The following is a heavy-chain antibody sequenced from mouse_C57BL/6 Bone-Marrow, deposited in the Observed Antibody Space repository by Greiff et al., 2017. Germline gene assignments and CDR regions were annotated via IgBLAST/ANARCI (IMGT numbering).Heavy chain of an antibody. J-gene: IGHJ2*01. V-gene: IGHV1-64*01. CDR2: IHPNSGST. Sequence: QVQLKQPGAELVKPGASVKLSCKASGYTFTSYWMHWVKQRPGQGLEWIGMIHPNSGSTNYNEKFKSKATLTVDKSSNTAYMQLSSLTSEDSAVYYCARPIITTVPYYFDYWGQGTTLTVSA. CDR1: GYTFTSYW. CDR3: ARPIITTVPYYFDY. D-gene: IGHD1-1*01.